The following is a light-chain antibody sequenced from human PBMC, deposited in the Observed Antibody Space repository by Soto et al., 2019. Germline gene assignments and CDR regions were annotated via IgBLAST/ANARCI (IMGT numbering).Light chain of an antibody. CDR2: GAS. Sequence: EIVLTQSPATLSVSPGERATLSCRASQSVSSSYLAWYQQKAGQAPRLLIYGASSRATGIPDRFSGSGSGTDFTLTISRLEPEDFAVYYCQHYGSSWTFGQGTKVDIK. J-gene: IGKJ1*01. V-gene: IGKV3-20*01. CDR3: QHYGSSWT. CDR1: QSVSSSY.